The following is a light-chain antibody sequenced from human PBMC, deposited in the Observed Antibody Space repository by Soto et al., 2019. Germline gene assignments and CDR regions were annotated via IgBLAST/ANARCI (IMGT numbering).Light chain of an antibody. J-gene: IGKJ5*01. CDR2: GAS. CDR1: QSVSNSY. CDR3: QQYGTTRIT. V-gene: IGKV3-20*01. Sequence: EIVLTQSPGTLSLPPGDRATLSCRASQSVSNSYLAWYQQKPGQAPRLLMYGASNRATGIPDRFSGIGSETDFTLTISRLEPEDFAVYYCQQYGTTRITFGQGTRLEIK.